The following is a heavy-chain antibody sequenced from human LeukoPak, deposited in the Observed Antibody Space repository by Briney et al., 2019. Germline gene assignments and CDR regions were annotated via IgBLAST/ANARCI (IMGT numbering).Heavy chain of an antibody. V-gene: IGHV1-2*02. CDR3: ARDSGWYSSTNYFDY. CDR1: GYTFTGYY. J-gene: IGHJ4*02. Sequence: SSVKVSCKATGYTFTGYYMHWVRQARGRGLEWMGCINPNSGGTNYAQKLLGRVTMTRDTSISTAYMELTRLRSDDTAVYYCARDSGWYSSTNYFDYWGQGTLVTVSS. D-gene: IGHD6-19*01. CDR2: INPNSGGT.